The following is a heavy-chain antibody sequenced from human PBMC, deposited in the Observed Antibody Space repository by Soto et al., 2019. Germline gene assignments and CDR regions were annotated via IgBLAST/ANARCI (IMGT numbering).Heavy chain of an antibody. D-gene: IGHD3-22*01. Sequence: EVQLLESGGGLVQPGGSLRLSCAASGFTFSSYAMSWVRQAPGKGLEWVSAISGSGGSTHYADSVKGRFTISRDNSKNTLYLQMNSLRAEDTAVYYCAATRGYNYYYGMDVWGQGTTVTVSS. CDR1: GFTFSSYA. CDR2: ISGSGGST. J-gene: IGHJ6*02. CDR3: AATRGYNYYYGMDV. V-gene: IGHV3-23*01.